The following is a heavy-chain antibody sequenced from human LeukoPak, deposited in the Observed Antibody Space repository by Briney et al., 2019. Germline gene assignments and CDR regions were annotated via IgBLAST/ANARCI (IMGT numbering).Heavy chain of an antibody. D-gene: IGHD5-24*01. Sequence: SETLSLTCTVSGGSISSSSYYWGWIRQPPGKGLEWIGRIYTSGSTNYNPSLKSRVTMSVDTSKNQFSLKLSSVTAADTAVYYCARRRGDGYDKRTFDYWGQGTLVTVSS. J-gene: IGHJ4*02. V-gene: IGHV4-39*07. CDR2: IYTSGST. CDR1: GGSISSSSYY. CDR3: ARRRGDGYDKRTFDY.